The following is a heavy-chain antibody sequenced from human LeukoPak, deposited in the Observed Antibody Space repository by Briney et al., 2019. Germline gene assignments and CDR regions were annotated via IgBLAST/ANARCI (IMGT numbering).Heavy chain of an antibody. CDR3: ARGLNWNDAGTSFDY. V-gene: IGHV1-2*02. J-gene: IGHJ4*02. CDR1: GYTFTGYY. D-gene: IGHD1-20*01. Sequence: ASVKVSCKASGYTFTGYYMHWVRQAPGQGLEWMGWINPNSGGTNYAQKFQGRVTMTRNTSISTAYMELSRLRSDDTAVYYCARGLNWNDAGTSFDYWGQGTLVTVSS. CDR2: INPNSGGT.